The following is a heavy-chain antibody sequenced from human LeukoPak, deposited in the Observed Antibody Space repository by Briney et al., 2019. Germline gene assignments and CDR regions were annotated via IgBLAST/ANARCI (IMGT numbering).Heavy chain of an antibody. V-gene: IGHV1-69*13. J-gene: IGHJ4*02. CDR2: IIPIFGTA. D-gene: IGHD6-19*01. Sequence: SVKVSCKASGGTFSSYAISWVRQAPGQGLEWMGGIIPIFGTANYAQKFQGRVTITADESTSTAYMELSSLRSEDTAVYYCARSYSSGWYPLPFDYWGQGTLVTVSS. CDR1: GGTFSSYA. CDR3: ARSYSSGWYPLPFDY.